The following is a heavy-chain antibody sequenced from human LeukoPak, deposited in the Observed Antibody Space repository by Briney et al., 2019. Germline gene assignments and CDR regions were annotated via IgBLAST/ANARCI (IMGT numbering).Heavy chain of an antibody. D-gene: IGHD3-22*01. V-gene: IGHV1-2*02. J-gene: IGHJ3*01. Sequence: ASVKVSCKASGGTFSSYAISWVRQAPGQGLEWMGWINPKSGGPKFAQKFQGRVTMTRDTSISTAYMELSRLRPDDTAVYYCARVYDSSGYDAFDVWGQGTMVTVSS. CDR1: GGTFSSYA. CDR2: INPKSGGP. CDR3: ARVYDSSGYDAFDV.